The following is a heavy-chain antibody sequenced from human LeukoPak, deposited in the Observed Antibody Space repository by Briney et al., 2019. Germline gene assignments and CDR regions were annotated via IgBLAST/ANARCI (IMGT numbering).Heavy chain of an antibody. Sequence: GGSLRLSCAASGFTFSNYSMNWVRQAPGKGLEWVSYITTSSSTIYSADSVRGRFTISRDNAKNSLYLQMNSLRAEDTAVYYCATDGLAKFGALDYWGQGTLVTVSS. V-gene: IGHV3-48*01. D-gene: IGHD3-10*01. CDR1: GFTFSNYS. CDR2: ITTSSSTI. J-gene: IGHJ4*02. CDR3: ATDGLAKFGALDY.